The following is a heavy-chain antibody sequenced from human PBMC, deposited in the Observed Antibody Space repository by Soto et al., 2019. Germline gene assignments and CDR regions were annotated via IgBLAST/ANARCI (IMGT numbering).Heavy chain of an antibody. V-gene: IGHV1-69*06. D-gene: IGHD5-18*01. Sequence: SVKVSCKASGGTFSSYAISWVRQAPGQGLEWMGGIIPIFGTANYAQKFQGRVTITADKSTSTAYMELSSLRSEDTAVYYCARADYTARAPDYWGQGPLVTVST. CDR2: IIPIFGTA. CDR1: GGTFSSYA. CDR3: ARADYTARAPDY. J-gene: IGHJ4*02.